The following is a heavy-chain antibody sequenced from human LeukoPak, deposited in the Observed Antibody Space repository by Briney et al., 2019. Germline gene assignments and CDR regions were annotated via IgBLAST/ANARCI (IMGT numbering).Heavy chain of an antibody. D-gene: IGHD3-16*02. CDR1: GFIFSDYY. Sequence: GGSLRLSCAASGFIFSDYYMSWIRQAPGKGLEWVSYISSSGSTIYYADSVKGRFTISRDHAKNSLYLQMNSLRAEDTAVYYCARESIMITFGGVIVTRVGAFDIWGQGTMVTVSS. J-gene: IGHJ3*02. V-gene: IGHV3-11*04. CDR2: ISSSGSTI. CDR3: ARESIMITFGGVIVTRVGAFDI.